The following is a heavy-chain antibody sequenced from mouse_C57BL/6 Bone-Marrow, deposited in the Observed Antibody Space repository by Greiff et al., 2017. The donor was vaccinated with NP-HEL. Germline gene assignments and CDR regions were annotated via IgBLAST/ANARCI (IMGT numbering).Heavy chain of an antibody. CDR3: ARHGDYFGSSYGYFDV. Sequence: QVQLQQSGAELVKPGASVKLSCKASGYTFTEYTIHWVKQRSGQGLEWIGWFYPGSGSIKYIEKFKDKATLTADKSSSTVYMDLSILTSEDSAVYFCARHGDYFGSSYGYFDVWGTGTTVTVSS. CDR1: GYTFTEYT. CDR2: FYPGSGSI. J-gene: IGHJ1*03. D-gene: IGHD1-1*01. V-gene: IGHV1-62-2*01.